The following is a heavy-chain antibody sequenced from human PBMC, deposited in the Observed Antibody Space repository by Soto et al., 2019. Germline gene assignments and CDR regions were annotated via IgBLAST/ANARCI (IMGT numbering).Heavy chain of an antibody. J-gene: IGHJ4*02. Sequence: SETLSLTCTVSGGSISSGGYYWSWIRQHPGKGLEWIGYIYYSGSTYYNPSLKSRVTISVDTSKNQFSLKLSSVTAADTAVYYCANQFEHDYGVDYWGQGTLVTVSS. V-gene: IGHV4-31*02. CDR3: ANQFEHDYGVDY. CDR2: IYYSGST. D-gene: IGHD4-17*01. CDR1: GGSISSGGYY.